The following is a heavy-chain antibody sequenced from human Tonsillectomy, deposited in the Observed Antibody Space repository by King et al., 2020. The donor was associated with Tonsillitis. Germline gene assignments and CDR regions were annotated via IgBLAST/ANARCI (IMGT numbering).Heavy chain of an antibody. V-gene: IGHV3-7*01. CDR2: IKQDGSEK. CDR1: VFNLSTYW. CDR3: ASYYDSSGSSGFDY. J-gene: IGHJ4*02. D-gene: IGHD3-22*01. Sequence: VQLVESGGGLVQPWGSLRLSCAASVFNLSTYWMTWVLQAPGKGLEWVANIKQDGSEKYYVDSMNGLFTISRDNAKNSLYLQMNSLRAEDTAVYYCASYYDSSGSSGFDYWGQGTLVTVSS.